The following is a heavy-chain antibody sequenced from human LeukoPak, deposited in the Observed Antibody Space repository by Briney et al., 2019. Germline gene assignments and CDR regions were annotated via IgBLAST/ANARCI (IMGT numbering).Heavy chain of an antibody. D-gene: IGHD6-13*01. J-gene: IGHJ4*02. CDR3: AKVPPSYSSSSSPYFDY. Sequence: GESLRLSCTASGFTFSSYAMRWVRQAPGKGLEWVSAISGSCGSTYYADSVKGRFTISRDNSKNTLYLQMNSLRAEDTAVYYCAKVPPSYSSSSSPYFDYWGQGTLVTVSS. CDR1: GFTFSSYA. V-gene: IGHV3-23*01. CDR2: ISGSCGST.